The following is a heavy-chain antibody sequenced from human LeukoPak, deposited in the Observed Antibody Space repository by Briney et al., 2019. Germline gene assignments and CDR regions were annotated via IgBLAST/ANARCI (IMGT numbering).Heavy chain of an antibody. D-gene: IGHD5-24*01. CDR1: GFSFSDYA. Sequence: GGSLRLSCEASGFSFSDYAMSWVRQAPGKGLEWVSVISGSGGTTYYADSVRGRSTISRDSFKNTLYLQMNSLRAEDTAVYYCAKERELPTTYFDFWGQGSLVTVSS. CDR3: AKERELPTTYFDF. J-gene: IGHJ4*02. V-gene: IGHV3-23*01. CDR2: ISGSGGTT.